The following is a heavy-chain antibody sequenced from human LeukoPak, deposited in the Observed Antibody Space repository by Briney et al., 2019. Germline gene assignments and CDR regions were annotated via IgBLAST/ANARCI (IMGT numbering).Heavy chain of an antibody. V-gene: IGHV3-15*01. Sequence: PGGSLRLSCAASGFTFNNAWMTWVRQAPGKGLEWVGRIRGKSEGETTDYAAPVKGRFSISRDDPTNTLYLQMNSLKTEDTAVYYCTRDLGSSQWGQGTLVIVSS. CDR2: IRGKSEGETT. J-gene: IGHJ4*02. CDR3: TRDLGSSQ. CDR1: GFTFNNAW. D-gene: IGHD3-10*01.